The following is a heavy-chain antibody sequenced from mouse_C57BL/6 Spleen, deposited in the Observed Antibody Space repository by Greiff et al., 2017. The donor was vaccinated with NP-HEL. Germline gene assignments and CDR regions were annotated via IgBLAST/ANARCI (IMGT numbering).Heavy chain of an antibody. D-gene: IGHD3-3*01. J-gene: IGHJ3*01. CDR3: ARQGLGPWFAY. Sequence: LVESGPGLVAPSQSLSITCTVSGFSLTSYGVHWGRQPPGKGLEWLVVIWRDRSKTYNSALKSRLSLSKDNSKSQVFLKMKSLQTDDTAMYDCARQGLGPWFAYWGQGTLVTVSA. CDR2: IWRDRSK. CDR1: GFSLTSYG. V-gene: IGHV2-6-1*01.